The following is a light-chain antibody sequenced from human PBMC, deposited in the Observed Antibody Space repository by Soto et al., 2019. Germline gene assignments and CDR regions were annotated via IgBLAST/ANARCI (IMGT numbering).Light chain of an antibody. CDR3: QQYGSSPIT. J-gene: IGKJ5*01. V-gene: IGKV3-20*01. Sequence: EIVLTQSPATLSLSPEERATLSCRASQSVSSYLAWYQQKPGQAPRLLIYGASSRATGIPDRFSGSGSGTDFTLTISRLEPEDFAVYYCQQYGSSPITFGQGTRLEI. CDR2: GAS. CDR1: QSVSSY.